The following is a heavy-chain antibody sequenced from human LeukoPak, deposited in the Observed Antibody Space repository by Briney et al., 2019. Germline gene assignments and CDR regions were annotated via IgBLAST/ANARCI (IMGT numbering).Heavy chain of an antibody. D-gene: IGHD3-16*02. CDR3: ARKSTSEYYVWGSYRSDY. CDR2: INHSGST. Sequence: SETLSLTCAVYGGSFSGYHWSWIRQPPGKGLEWIGEINHSGSTNYNPSLKSRVTISVDTSKNQFSLKLSSVTAADTAVYYCARKSTSEYYVWGSYRSDYWGQGTLVTVSS. V-gene: IGHV4-34*01. CDR1: GGSFSGYH. J-gene: IGHJ4*02.